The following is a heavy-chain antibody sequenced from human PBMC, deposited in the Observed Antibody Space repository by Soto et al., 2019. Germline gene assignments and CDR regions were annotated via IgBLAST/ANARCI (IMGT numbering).Heavy chain of an antibody. CDR2: IYHSGST. V-gene: IGHV4-30-2*01. J-gene: IGHJ4*02. Sequence: SETLSLTCVVSGGSISRGGYSWSWIRQPPGKGLEWIGYIYHSGSTYYNPSLKSRVTISVDRSRNQFSLKLSSVTAADTAVYYCARGLDYISSFDYWGPGTLVTV. CDR3: ARGLDYISSFDY. D-gene: IGHD6-13*01. CDR1: GGSISRGGYS.